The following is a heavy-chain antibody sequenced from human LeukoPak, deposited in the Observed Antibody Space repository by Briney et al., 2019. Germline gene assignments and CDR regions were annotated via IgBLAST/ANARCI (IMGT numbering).Heavy chain of an antibody. D-gene: IGHD2-15*01. Sequence: PGGSLRLSCAASGFAFSDYYMTWIRQGPGKGLEWISYISGSGNMIYYADSVKGRFTISRDNAKSSVFLQMNSLRAEDTAVYSCARGHYSARDWGQGTLVTVSS. J-gene: IGHJ4*02. CDR2: ISGSGNMI. CDR3: ARGHYSARD. CDR1: GFAFSDYY. V-gene: IGHV3-11*01.